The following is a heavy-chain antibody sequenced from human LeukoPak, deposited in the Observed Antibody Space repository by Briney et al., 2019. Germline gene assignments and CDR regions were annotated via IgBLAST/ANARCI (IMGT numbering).Heavy chain of an antibody. Sequence: GASVKVSCKASGYTFTSYGISWVRQAPGQGLEWMGWISGYNDNTNYAQKLQGRVTMTTDTSTSTAYMELRSLRSDDTAVYYCARFPLGGYSGYDYIGYFDYWGQGTLVTVSS. CDR1: GYTFTSYG. J-gene: IGHJ4*02. D-gene: IGHD5-12*01. V-gene: IGHV1-18*01. CDR3: ARFPLGGYSGYDYIGYFDY. CDR2: ISGYNDNT.